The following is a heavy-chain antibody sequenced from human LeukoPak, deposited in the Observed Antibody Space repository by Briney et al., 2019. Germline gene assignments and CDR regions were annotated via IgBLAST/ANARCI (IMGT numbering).Heavy chain of an antibody. Sequence: GGSLRLSCAASGFTFSSYAMRWGCQGPGKGLEWVSAISSSGGSTYYPGSVKGRFTISRDSSMHTLYLQMNSLRAEDTAVYYCARSNYGLDYLDYWGQGTLVTVSA. V-gene: IGHV3-23*01. CDR1: GFTFSSYA. CDR2: ISSSGGST. J-gene: IGHJ4*02. CDR3: ARSNYGLDYLDY. D-gene: IGHD4-11*01.